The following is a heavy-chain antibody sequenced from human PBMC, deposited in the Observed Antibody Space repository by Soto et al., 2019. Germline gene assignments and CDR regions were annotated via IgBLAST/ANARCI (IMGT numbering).Heavy chain of an antibody. V-gene: IGHV1-69*04. CDR2: IIPILGTA. J-gene: IGHJ3*02. CDR1: GGTFSSYA. CDR3: ARDIVVVVAANGAFDI. Sequence: GASVKVSCKASGGTFSSYAISWVRQAPGQGLEWVGRIIPILGTANYAQKFQGRVTITADKSTSTAYMELSSLRSEDTAVYYCARDIVVVVAANGAFDIWGQGTMVTVSS. D-gene: IGHD2-15*01.